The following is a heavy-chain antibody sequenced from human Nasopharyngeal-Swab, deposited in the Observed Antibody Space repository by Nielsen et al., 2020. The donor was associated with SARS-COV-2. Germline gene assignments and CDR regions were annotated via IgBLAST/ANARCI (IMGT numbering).Heavy chain of an antibody. D-gene: IGHD6-13*01. Sequence: GESLKISCKGSGYSFTNYWIGWVRQMPGKGLEWMGIIYPDDSDTRYSPSLQGQVTISVDKSISPAYLQWSSLKASDTAMYYCARLGPIESTDTTAAFDIWGQGTMVTVSS. J-gene: IGHJ3*02. V-gene: IGHV5-51*01. CDR2: IYPDDSDT. CDR1: GYSFTNYW. CDR3: ARLGPIESTDTTAAFDI.